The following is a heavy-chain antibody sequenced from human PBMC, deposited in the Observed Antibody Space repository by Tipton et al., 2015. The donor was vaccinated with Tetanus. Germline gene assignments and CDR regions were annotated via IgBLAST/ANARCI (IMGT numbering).Heavy chain of an antibody. CDR2: IWYDGSNK. CDR3: ARDMQGPQHYGEGVYYYYGMDV. J-gene: IGHJ6*02. D-gene: IGHD4-17*01. CDR1: GFTFSSYG. V-gene: IGHV3-33*01. Sequence: RSLRLSCAASGFTFSSYGMHWVRQAPGKGLEWVAVIWYDGSNKYYADSVKGRFTISRDNSKNTLYLQMNSLRAEDTAVYYCARDMQGPQHYGEGVYYYYGMDVWGQGTTVTVPS.